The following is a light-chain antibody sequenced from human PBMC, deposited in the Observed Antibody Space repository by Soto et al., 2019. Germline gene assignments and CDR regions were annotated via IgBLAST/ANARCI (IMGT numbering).Light chain of an antibody. J-gene: IGKJ4*01. V-gene: IGKV4-1*01. CDR2: WAS. CDR1: QSVLLSSNNKNY. Sequence: DILMTQSPDSLAVSLGERATINCKSSQSVLLSSNNKNYLGWYQQKVGQPPKLLIYWASTRESGVPDRFSGSGSGTYFTLTISSLQAEDVAVYYCQQYYSKPLTFGGGTKVEIK. CDR3: QQYYSKPLT.